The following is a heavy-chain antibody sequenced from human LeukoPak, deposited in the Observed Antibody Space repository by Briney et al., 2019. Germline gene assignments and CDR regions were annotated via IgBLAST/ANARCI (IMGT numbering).Heavy chain of an antibody. D-gene: IGHD3-22*01. V-gene: IGHV3-23*01. CDR3: ARVVVTNYFDY. CDR2: ISDSGGST. CDR1: GFTFSNYG. Sequence: PGGSLRLSCAASGFTFSNYGMSWVRQAPGKGLEWVSTISDSGGSTYYADSVKGRFTISRDNAKNTLYLQMNSLRAEDTAVYYCARVVVTNYFDYWGQGTLVTVSS. J-gene: IGHJ4*02.